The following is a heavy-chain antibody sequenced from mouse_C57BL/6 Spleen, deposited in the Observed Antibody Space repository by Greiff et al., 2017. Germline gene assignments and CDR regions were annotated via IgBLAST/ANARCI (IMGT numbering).Heavy chain of an antibody. CDR2: ILPGSGST. Sequence: VQLQQSGAELMKPGASVKLSCKATGYTFTGYWIEWVKQRPGHGLEWIGEILPGSGSTNYNEKFKGKATFTADTSSNTAYMQLSSLTTEDSAIYYCARSRNYGSSYYYAMDDWGQGTSVTVSS. D-gene: IGHD1-1*01. V-gene: IGHV1-9*01. J-gene: IGHJ4*01. CDR1: GYTFTGYW. CDR3: ARSRNYGSSYYYAMDD.